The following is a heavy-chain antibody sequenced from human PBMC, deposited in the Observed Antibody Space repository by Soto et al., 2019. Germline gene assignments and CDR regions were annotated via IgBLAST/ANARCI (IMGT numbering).Heavy chain of an antibody. J-gene: IGHJ5*02. V-gene: IGHV4-59*01. CDR1: GGSLSSNY. CDR3: GSVRPSGYVLS. Sequence: LSLTCTVSGGSLSSNYWTWIRQSPGKGLEWIGYVYFSGNTNYNPSLKSRVSISIDTSKNQFSLRLASVTAADTAFYYCGSVRPSGYVLSWGQGTLVTVSS. CDR2: VYFSGNT. D-gene: IGHD6-25*01.